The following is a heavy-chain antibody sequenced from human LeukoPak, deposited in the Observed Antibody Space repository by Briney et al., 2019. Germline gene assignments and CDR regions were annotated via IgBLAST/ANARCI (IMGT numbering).Heavy chain of an antibody. CDR2: INHSGST. V-gene: IGHV4-34*01. D-gene: IGHD5-18*01. Sequence: SETLSLTCAVYGGSFSGYYWSWIRQPPGKGLEWIGEINHSGSTNYNPSLKSRVTISVDTSKNQFSLKLSSVTAADTAVYYCARHRYSYGYRRAFDIWGQGTMVTVSS. J-gene: IGHJ3*02. CDR3: ARHRYSYGYRRAFDI. CDR1: GGSFSGYY.